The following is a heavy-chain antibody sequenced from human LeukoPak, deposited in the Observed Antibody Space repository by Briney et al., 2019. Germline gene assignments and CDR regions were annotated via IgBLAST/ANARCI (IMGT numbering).Heavy chain of an antibody. V-gene: IGHV3-7*03. J-gene: IGHJ4*02. Sequence: GGSLRLSCAASGFTFSSYWMSWVRQAPGKGLEWVANISKDGGEKYYVDSVKGRFTISRDNAKNSLYLQMNSLRADDTAVYYCVKDSPPRYSGSPPAYWGQGTLVTVSS. CDR1: GFTFSSYW. CDR3: VKDSPPRYSGSPPAY. CDR2: ISKDGGEK. D-gene: IGHD1-26*01.